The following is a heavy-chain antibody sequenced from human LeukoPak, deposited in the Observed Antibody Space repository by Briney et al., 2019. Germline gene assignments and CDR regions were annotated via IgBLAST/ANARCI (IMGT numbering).Heavy chain of an antibody. CDR1: GGSISSSSYY. J-gene: IGHJ4*02. CDR3: ARVWRQWLPFDY. Sequence: PSETLSLTCTVSGGSISSSSYYWGWIRQPPGKGLEWIGSIYYSGSTYYNPCLKSRVTISVDTSKNQFSLKLSSVTAADTAVYYCARVWRQWLPFDYWGQGTLVTVSS. CDR2: IYYSGST. D-gene: IGHD6-19*01. V-gene: IGHV4-39*07.